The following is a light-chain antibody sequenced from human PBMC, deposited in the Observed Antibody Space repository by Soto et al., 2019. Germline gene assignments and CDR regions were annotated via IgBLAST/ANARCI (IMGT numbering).Light chain of an antibody. CDR1: QSISTY. J-gene: IGKJ5*01. V-gene: IGKV1-39*01. Sequence: DIQMTQSPSSLSASVGYRVTITCRASQSISTYLNWYHQKPGKAPDLLIYAASSLKSGVPSRFSGSGSGTHFTLTITGLQPADFAAYYCQQNFSIPITFGQGTRLEIK. CDR3: QQNFSIPIT. CDR2: AAS.